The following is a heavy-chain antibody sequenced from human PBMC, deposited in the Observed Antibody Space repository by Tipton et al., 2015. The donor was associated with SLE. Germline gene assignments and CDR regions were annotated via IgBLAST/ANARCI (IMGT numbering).Heavy chain of an antibody. V-gene: IGHV3-48*03. CDR2: ISSSGSTI. D-gene: IGHD4-17*01. J-gene: IGHJ4*02. CDR1: GFTFSSYE. CDR3: ARDLGYGEYGGYFDH. Sequence: SLRLSCAASGFTFSSYEMNWVRQAPGKGLEWVSYISSSGSTIYNADSVKGRFTISRDNAKNSLYLQMNSLRAEDTAVYYCARDLGYGEYGGYFDHWGQGTLVTVSS.